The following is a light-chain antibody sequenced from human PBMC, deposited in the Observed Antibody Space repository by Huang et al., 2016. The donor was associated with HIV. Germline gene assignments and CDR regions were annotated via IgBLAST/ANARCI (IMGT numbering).Light chain of an antibody. J-gene: IGKJ4*01. V-gene: IGKV1-39*01. CDR3: QQTSSVPLT. CDR1: QTISTF. CDR2: AAS. Sequence: DIQMTQSPSSLSASVGDRISITRRASQTISTFLNWYQQKPGKAPKLLIYAASNLQSGVSSRFSGTGSGTLFTLTVTGLLPDDFATYFCQQTSSVPLTFGGGTKVEMK.